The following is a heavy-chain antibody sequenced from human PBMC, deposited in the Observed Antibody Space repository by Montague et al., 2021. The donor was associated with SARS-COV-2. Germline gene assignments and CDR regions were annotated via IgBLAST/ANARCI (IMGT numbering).Heavy chain of an antibody. V-gene: IGHV4-61*02. CDR2: IDASGTT. Sequence: TLSLTSTVSGGSIRSDGFYWNWTRQPAGKGLEWIGRIDASGTTNYKPSLKSRVIISLDRSKNQFSLKLSSVIAADTAVYYCARSAFRYFDRPGMDVWGQGTTVTVSS. CDR3: ARSAFRYFDRPGMDV. D-gene: IGHD3-9*01. J-gene: IGHJ6*02. CDR1: GGSIRSDGFY.